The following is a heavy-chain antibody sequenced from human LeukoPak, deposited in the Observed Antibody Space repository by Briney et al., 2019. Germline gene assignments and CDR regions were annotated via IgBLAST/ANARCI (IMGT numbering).Heavy chain of an antibody. CDR2: ISGSGGST. D-gene: IGHD3-3*01. J-gene: IGHJ4*02. CDR3: AKWTTFGVVIQAFDY. V-gene: IGHV3-23*01. Sequence: GGSLRLSCAASGFTFSSYAMSWVRQAPGKGLEWVSAISGSGGSTYYADSVKGRFPISRDNSKNTLYLQMNSLRAEDTAVYYCAKWTTFGVVIQAFDYWGQGTLVTVSS. CDR1: GFTFSSYA.